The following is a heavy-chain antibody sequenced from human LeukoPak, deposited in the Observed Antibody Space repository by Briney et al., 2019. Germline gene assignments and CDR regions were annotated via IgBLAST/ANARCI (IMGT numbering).Heavy chain of an antibody. D-gene: IGHD3-16*02. J-gene: IGHJ6*03. CDR2: FDPEDGET. CDR1: GYTLTELS. CDR3: ATGVIRYYYYYYMDV. V-gene: IGHV1-24*01. Sequence: ASVKVSCKVSGYTLTELSMHWVRQAPGKGLEWMGGFDPEDGETIYAQKFQGRVTMTEDTPTDTAYMELSSLRSEDTAVYYCATGVIRYYYYYYMDVWGKGTTVTVSS.